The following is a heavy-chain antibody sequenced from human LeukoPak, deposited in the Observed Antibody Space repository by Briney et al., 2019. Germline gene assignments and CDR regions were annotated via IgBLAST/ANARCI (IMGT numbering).Heavy chain of an antibody. Sequence: SETLSLTCTVSGGSVSSRYHYWSWIRQPPGKGLEWIGYIHYSGSTNYNPSLKSRVTISVDTSENQFSLKLRSVTAADTAVYYCARGDSSGWSPFDYWGQGTLVTVSS. D-gene: IGHD6-19*01. CDR2: IHYSGST. CDR1: GGSVSSRYHY. J-gene: IGHJ4*02. CDR3: ARGDSSGWSPFDY. V-gene: IGHV4-61*01.